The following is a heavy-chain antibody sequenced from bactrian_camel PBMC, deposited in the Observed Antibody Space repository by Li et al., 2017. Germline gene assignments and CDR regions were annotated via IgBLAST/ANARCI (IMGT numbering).Heavy chain of an antibody. CDR3: ATPVGSTWLKCLAS. Sequence: HVQLVESGGGSVQTGGALRLSCTASGFAFSSASMFWVRQGPGKGLEWVSTISGDGRDVYYTDSVKGRFTISSDSAKNTVYLQMNNLKSEDTALYFCATPVGSTWLKCLASWGQGTQVTVS. V-gene: IGHV3S6*01. J-gene: IGHJ4*01. CDR2: ISGDGRDV. CDR1: GFAFSSAS. D-gene: IGHD6*01.